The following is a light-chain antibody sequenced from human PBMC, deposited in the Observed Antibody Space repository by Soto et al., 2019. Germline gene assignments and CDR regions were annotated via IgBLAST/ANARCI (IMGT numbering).Light chain of an antibody. Sequence: EIVMTQSPATLSVSPGERATLSCRASQSVNSRLAWYRQKPGQTPRLLIYDASTRATGIPTRFSGSGSGTDFTLTISSLQSEDFAVYYCQQYNNWPWTFGQGSKVDIK. J-gene: IGKJ1*01. CDR1: QSVNSR. CDR2: DAS. CDR3: QQYNNWPWT. V-gene: IGKV3-15*01.